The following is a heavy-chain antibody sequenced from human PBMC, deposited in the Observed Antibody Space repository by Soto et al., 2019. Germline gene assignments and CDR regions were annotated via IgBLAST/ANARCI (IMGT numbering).Heavy chain of an antibody. Sequence: GASVKVSCKASGYTFTSYGISWVRQAPGQGLEWMGWISAYNGNTNYAQKLQGRVTMTTDTSTSTAYMELRSLRSDDTAVYYCARAYYDFWSGYLDAFDIWGQGTMVT. CDR2: ISAYNGNT. J-gene: IGHJ3*02. CDR1: GYTFTSYG. D-gene: IGHD3-3*01. V-gene: IGHV1-18*01. CDR3: ARAYYDFWSGYLDAFDI.